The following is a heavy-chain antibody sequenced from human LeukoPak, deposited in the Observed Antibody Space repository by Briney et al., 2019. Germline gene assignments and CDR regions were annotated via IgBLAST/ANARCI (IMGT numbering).Heavy chain of an antibody. Sequence: GASVQVSCQASGYTFTGYYMHWVRQAPGQGLEWVGWINPNSGGTNYAQKFQGRVTMTRDTSISTAYMELSRLRSDDTAVYYCARAPRIAVAGNFDYWGQGALVTVSS. CDR2: INPNSGGT. CDR3: ARAPRIAVAGNFDY. D-gene: IGHD6-19*01. CDR1: GYTFTGYY. V-gene: IGHV1-2*02. J-gene: IGHJ4*02.